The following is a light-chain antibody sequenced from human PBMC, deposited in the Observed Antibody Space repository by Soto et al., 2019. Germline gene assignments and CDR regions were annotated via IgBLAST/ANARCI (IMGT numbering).Light chain of an antibody. CDR1: QRISDS. J-gene: IGKJ4*01. CDR3: QQRSTWPPVT. Sequence: EIVLTQSPATLSLSAAERATLSCKASQRISDSLAWYQKKPGQAPRLLIYDASKSATGIPARFSGSGSGTDFALIISSLEPEYFAVYYCQQRSTWPPVTFGGGTKVYIK. CDR2: DAS. V-gene: IGKV3-11*01.